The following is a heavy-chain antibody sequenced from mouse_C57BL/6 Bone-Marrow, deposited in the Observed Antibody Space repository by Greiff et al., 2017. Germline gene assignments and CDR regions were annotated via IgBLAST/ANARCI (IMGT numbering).Heavy chain of an antibody. V-gene: IGHV1-81*01. D-gene: IGHD1-1*01. Sequence: QVQLKESGAELARPGASVKLSCKASGYTFTSYGISWVKQRTGQGLEWIGEIYPRSGNTYYNEKFKGKATLTADKSSSTAYMELRSLTSEDSAVYFCARRGGSILYYFDYWGQGTTLTVSS. J-gene: IGHJ2*01. CDR1: GYTFTSYG. CDR3: ARRGGSILYYFDY. CDR2: IYPRSGNT.